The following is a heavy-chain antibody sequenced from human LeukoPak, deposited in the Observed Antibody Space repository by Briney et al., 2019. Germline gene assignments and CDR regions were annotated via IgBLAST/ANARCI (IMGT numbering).Heavy chain of an antibody. J-gene: IGHJ5*02. Sequence: ASVKVSCKASGYTFTGYYMHWVRQAPGQGLEWMGWINPNSGGTNYAQKFQGRVTMTRDTSTSTVYMELSSLRSEDTAVYYCARDDCSSTSCYDWFDPWGQGTLVTVSS. CDR3: ARDDCSSTSCYDWFDP. D-gene: IGHD2-2*01. CDR1: GYTFTGYY. CDR2: INPNSGGT. V-gene: IGHV1-2*02.